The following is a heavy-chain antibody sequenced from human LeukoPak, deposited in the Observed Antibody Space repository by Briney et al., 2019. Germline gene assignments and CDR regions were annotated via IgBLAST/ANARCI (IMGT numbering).Heavy chain of an antibody. CDR3: ARVPLPYYYDSSGSYYFDY. CDR1: GYTFTSYG. Sequence: ASVKVSCKASGYTFTSYGISWVRQAPGQGLEWMGWISAYNGNTNYAQKLQGRVTMTTDTSTSTAYMELRSQRSDDTAVYYCARVPLPYYYDSSGSYYFDYWGQGTLVTVSS. D-gene: IGHD3-22*01. J-gene: IGHJ4*02. CDR2: ISAYNGNT. V-gene: IGHV1-18*01.